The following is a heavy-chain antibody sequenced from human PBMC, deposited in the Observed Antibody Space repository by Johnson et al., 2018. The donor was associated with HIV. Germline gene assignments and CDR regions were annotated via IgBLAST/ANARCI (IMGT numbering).Heavy chain of an antibody. V-gene: IGHV3-30*02. CDR3: ALRDGYNYELDPVRHFDI. CDR2: IRYDGSNK. J-gene: IGHJ3*02. D-gene: IGHD5-24*01. CDR1: GFTFSSYG. Sequence: QVQLVESGGGVVQPGGSLRLSCAASGFTFSSYGMHWVRQAPGKGLEWVAFIRYDGSNKYYADSVKGRFTISRDNSKNTLYLQMNSLRAEDTAVYYSALRDGYNYELDPVRHFDIWGQGTMVTVSS.